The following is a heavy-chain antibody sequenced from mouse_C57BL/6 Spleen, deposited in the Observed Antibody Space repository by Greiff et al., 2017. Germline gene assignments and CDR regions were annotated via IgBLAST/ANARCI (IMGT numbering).Heavy chain of an antibody. V-gene: IGHV1-72*01. CDR2: IDPNSGGT. Sequence: VQLQQPGAELVKPGASVKLSCKASGYTFTSYWMHWVKQRPGRGLEWIGRIDPNSGGTKYNEKFKSKATLTVDKPSRTAYMQLSSLTSEDSAVYYCARSTMITDVLFDYWGQGTTLTVSS. J-gene: IGHJ2*01. CDR3: ARSTMITDVLFDY. D-gene: IGHD2-4*01. CDR1: GYTFTSYW.